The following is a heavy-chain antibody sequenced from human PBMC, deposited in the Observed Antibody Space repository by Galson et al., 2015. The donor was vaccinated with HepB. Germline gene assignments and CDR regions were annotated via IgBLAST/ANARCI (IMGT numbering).Heavy chain of an antibody. CDR3: ARESMTMNGMDV. CDR1: GYTFTSYG. CDR2: INAGNGNT. D-gene: IGHD4/OR15-4a*01. J-gene: IGHJ6*02. V-gene: IGHV1-3*01. Sequence: SVKVSCKASGYTFTSYGMHWVRQAPGQRLEWMGWINAGNGNTKYSQKFQGRVTITRDTSASTAYMELSSLRSEDTAVYYCARESMTMNGMDVWGQGTTVTVSS.